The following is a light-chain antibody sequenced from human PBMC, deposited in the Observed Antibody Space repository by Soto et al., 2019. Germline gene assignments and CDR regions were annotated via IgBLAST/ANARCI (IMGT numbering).Light chain of an antibody. Sequence: EIVLTQSPVTLSLSPGDRATLSCRAGQSVSTYYLAWYQQKLGQAPRLLIYGASSRATGIPDRFSGNGSGTDFTLTISRLEPEDFAVYYCHQYGSTPFTFGPGTKVDIK. V-gene: IGKV3-20*01. CDR1: QSVSTYY. CDR3: HQYGSTPFT. CDR2: GAS. J-gene: IGKJ3*01.